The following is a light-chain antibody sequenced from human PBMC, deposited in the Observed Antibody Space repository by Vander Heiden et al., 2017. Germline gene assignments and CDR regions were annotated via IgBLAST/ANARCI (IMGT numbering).Light chain of an antibody. CDR1: QSLVHTDGNTF. Sequence: DFVLTQSPLSLPVTLGQPASISCRSSQSLVHTDGNTFLHWFQQRPGQSPRRLIYQVSSRDPGVPDRFSGSGSDTDFTLKISRVEAEDVGIYYCVQGRHWPITFGQGTRLEIK. CDR2: QVS. CDR3: VQGRHWPIT. J-gene: IGKJ5*01. V-gene: IGKV2-30*02.